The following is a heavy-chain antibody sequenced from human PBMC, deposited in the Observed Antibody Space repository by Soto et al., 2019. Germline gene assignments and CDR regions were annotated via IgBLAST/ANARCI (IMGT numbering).Heavy chain of an antibody. CDR3: AKSSRITLVRGVTDY. D-gene: IGHD3-10*01. V-gene: IGHV3-23*01. Sequence: EVQLLESGGGSVQPGGSLRLSCAASGFAFSNYAMNWVRQAPGQGLEWVSAISGGAGDTYYADSVKGRFTISRDNSKNRLYLEMKSLRAEDTAVYYCAKSSRITLVRGVTDYWGQGTLVTVSS. CDR2: ISGGAGDT. J-gene: IGHJ4*02. CDR1: GFAFSNYA.